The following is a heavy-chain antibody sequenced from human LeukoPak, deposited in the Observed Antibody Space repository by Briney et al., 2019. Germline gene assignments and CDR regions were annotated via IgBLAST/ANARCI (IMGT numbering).Heavy chain of an antibody. J-gene: IGHJ4*02. CDR2: INPRGGST. CDR3: ARGGAVGNSDSSAYYLH. V-gene: IGHV1-46*01. Sequence: ASVKVSCKASGYIFTSYYIHWVRRAPGQGLEWMGIINPRGGSTTNAQKFQGSVTMTRDTSTNTVYMELSSLRSEDTAVYYCARGGAVGNSDSSAYYLHWGQGTLVTVSS. CDR1: GYIFTSYY. D-gene: IGHD3-22*01.